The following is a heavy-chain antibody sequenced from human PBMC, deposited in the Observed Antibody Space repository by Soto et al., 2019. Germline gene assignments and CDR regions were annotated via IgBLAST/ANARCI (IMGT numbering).Heavy chain of an antibody. CDR1: GFTFSSSA. CDR3: ARMASFYCSVGSCYPTYGMDV. D-gene: IGHD2-15*01. Sequence: QVQLVESGGGVVQPGRSLRLSCAASGFTFSSSAMHWVRQARRKGLEWVAVISSAGSNKDDADSVRGRFTICRDNSKNTLYLQMNSLRAEDTAVYYCARMASFYCSVGSCYPTYGMDVWGQGTTVTVSS. J-gene: IGHJ6*02. CDR2: ISSAGSNK. V-gene: IGHV3-30-3*01.